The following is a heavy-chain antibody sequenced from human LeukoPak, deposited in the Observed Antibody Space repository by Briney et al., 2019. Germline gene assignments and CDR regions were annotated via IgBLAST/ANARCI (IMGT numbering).Heavy chain of an antibody. CDR2: INHSGST. CDR1: GGSFSGYY. CDR3: ARGCRYYDFWSGYYNWFDP. J-gene: IGHJ5*02. Sequence: KPSETLSLTCAVYGGSFSGYYWSWIRQPPGKRLEWIGEINHSGSTNYNPSLKSRVTISVDTSKNQFSLKLSSVTAADTAVYYCARGCRYYDFWSGYYNWFDPWGQGTLVTVSS. D-gene: IGHD3-3*01. V-gene: IGHV4-34*01.